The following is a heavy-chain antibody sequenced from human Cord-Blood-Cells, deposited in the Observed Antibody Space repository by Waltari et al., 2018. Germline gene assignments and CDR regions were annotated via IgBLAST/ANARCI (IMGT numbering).Heavy chain of an antibody. Sequence: QVQLVPSGAEVKKPGASVKVSCKASGYTFTGYYMHWVRQAPGQGLAWMGWSNPKSGSTNSAQKFRGRVTMTRDTSMSTAYMELSRLRSDDTAVYDCAISIENDAFDIWCQGTMVTVSS. CDR2: SNPKSGST. J-gene: IGHJ3*02. CDR1: GYTFTGYY. CDR3: AISIENDAFDI. V-gene: IGHV1-2*02.